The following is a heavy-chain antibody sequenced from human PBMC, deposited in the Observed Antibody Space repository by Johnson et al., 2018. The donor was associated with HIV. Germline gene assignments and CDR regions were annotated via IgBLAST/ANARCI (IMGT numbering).Heavy chain of an antibody. V-gene: IGHV3-66*01. Sequence: VLLVESGGGLVQPGGSLRLSCAASGFTVSSNYMSWVRQAPGKGLEWVSVIYSGGSTYYADSVKGRFTISRDNAKNSVYLQMNNLRAEDTAVYYCAKDLGDAVGTTHDAFDIWGQGTMVTVSS. CDR1: GFTVSSNY. D-gene: IGHD1-26*01. CDR2: IYSGGST. J-gene: IGHJ3*02. CDR3: AKDLGDAVGTTHDAFDI.